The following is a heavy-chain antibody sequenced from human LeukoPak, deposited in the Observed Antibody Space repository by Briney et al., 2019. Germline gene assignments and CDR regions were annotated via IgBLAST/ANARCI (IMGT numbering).Heavy chain of an antibody. J-gene: IGHJ4*02. CDR3: TTGLRAADTN. CDR1: GFTFSNIW. Sequence: RGSPRVSCAASGFTFSNIWISLGRQAPGEGLGWVGRIKSKTDGETTDYASPVKGRFTISRDDSKNTLYLQMNSIKTEDTAVYYCTTGLRAADTNWGLGTLVTVSS. CDR2: IKSKTDGETT. D-gene: IGHD6-13*01. V-gene: IGHV3-15*01.